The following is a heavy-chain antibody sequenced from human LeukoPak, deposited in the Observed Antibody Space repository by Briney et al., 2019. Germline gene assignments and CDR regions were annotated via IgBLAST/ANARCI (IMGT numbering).Heavy chain of an antibody. V-gene: IGHV4-34*01. CDR2: INHSGST. CDR3: ARRRVPHAQFRSGRYYTAHFDY. J-gene: IGHJ4*02. CDR1: GGSFSGYY. D-gene: IGHD3-10*01. Sequence: SETLSLTCAVYGGSFSGYYWSWIRQPPGKGLEWIGEINHSGSTNYNPSLKSRVTISVDTSKNQFSLKLSSVTAADTAVYYCARRRVPHAQFRSGRYYTAHFDYWGQGTLVTVSS.